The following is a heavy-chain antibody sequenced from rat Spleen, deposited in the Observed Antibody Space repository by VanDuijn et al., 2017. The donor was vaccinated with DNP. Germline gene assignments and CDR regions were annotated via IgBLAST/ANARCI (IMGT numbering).Heavy chain of an antibody. D-gene: IGHD1-2*01. CDR2: INSVGSA. V-gene: IGHV3-3*01. Sequence: EVQLQESGPGLVRPSQSLSLTCSVTGSSITSRYKWNWIRKFPGNKLEWMGNINSVGSANFNPSLKSRISITRDTSENQFFLQINSVTTEDTATYYCARERYYYYSGFDYWGQGVMVTVSS. CDR3: ARERYYYYSGFDY. CDR1: GSSITSRYK. J-gene: IGHJ2*01.